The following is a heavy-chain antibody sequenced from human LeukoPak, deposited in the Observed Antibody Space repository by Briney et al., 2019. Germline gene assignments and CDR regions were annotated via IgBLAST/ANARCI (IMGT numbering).Heavy chain of an antibody. CDR1: GFTFSSYG. V-gene: IGHV3-30*18. D-gene: IGHD2-2*01. CDR3: AKAHSTSYSLYYYYYGMDV. Sequence: GGFLRLSCAASGFTFSSYGMHWVRQAPGKGLEWVAVISYDGSNKYYADSVKGRFTISRDNSKNTLYLQMNSLRAEDTAVYYCAKAHSTSYSLYYYYYGMDVWGQGTTVTVSS. CDR2: ISYDGSNK. J-gene: IGHJ6*02.